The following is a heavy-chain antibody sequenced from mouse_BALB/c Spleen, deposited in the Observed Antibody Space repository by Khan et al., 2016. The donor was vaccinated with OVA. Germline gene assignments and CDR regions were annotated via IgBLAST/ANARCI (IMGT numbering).Heavy chain of an antibody. J-gene: IGHJ1*01. Sequence: VQLQESGAELARPGASVKMSCKASGYTFTSYTMHWVKQRPGQGLEWIGYINPSNTYTNYNQKFKDKATLTADKSSNTAYMQLSSLTSEDSAVYYSRTSGAYYRYDGDFDVWGAGTTVTVSS. V-gene: IGHV1-4*01. CDR1: GYTFTSYT. D-gene: IGHD2-14*01. CDR2: INPSNTYT. CDR3: RTSGAYYRYDGDFDV.